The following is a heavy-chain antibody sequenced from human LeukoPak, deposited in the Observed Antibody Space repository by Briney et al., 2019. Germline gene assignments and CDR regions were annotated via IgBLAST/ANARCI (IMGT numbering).Heavy chain of an antibody. J-gene: IGHJ6*03. CDR1: GFTFSTYA. CDR3: AKRRGLELLYYYYMDV. V-gene: IGHV3-23*01. Sequence: GGSLRLSCAASGFTFSTYAMTWVRQAPGKGLEWVSAISGSGGSTYYADSVKGRFTISRDNSKNTLFLQMNSLRAEDTAVYYCAKRRGLELLYYYYMDVWGKGTTVTVSS. D-gene: IGHD1-7*01. CDR2: ISGSGGST.